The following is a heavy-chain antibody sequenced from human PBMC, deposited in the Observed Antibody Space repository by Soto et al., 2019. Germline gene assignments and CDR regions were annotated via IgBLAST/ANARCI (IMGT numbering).Heavy chain of an antibody. D-gene: IGHD3-3*01. CDR3: ARIDFWSGYNNWFDP. CDR1: GFTFSSYW. J-gene: IGHJ5*02. Sequence: PGGSLRLSCAASGFTFSSYWMSWVRQAPGKGLEWVANIKQDGSEKYYVDSVKGRFTISRDNAKNSLYLQMNSLRAGDTAVYYCARIDFWSGYNNWFDPWGQGTLVTVSS. V-gene: IGHV3-7*03. CDR2: IKQDGSEK.